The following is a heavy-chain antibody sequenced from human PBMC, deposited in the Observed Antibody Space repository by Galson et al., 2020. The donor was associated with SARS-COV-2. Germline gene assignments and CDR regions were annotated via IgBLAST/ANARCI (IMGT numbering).Heavy chain of an antibody. CDR2: ISPTGST. CDR1: GGSISGSY. V-gene: IGHV4-4*07. D-gene: IGHD3-10*01. J-gene: IGHJ2*01. Sequence: SETLSLTCTVSGGSISGSYWSWIRQPAGKGLEWIGRISPTGSTKYKPSLTSRVTMSLDTSKDQFSLSLSSVTAADTAVYYCARGIYYDSGTSKFDLWGRGTLVTVSS. CDR3: ARGIYYDSGTSKFDL.